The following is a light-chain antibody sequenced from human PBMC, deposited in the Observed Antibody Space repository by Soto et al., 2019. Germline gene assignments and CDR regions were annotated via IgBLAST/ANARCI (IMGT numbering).Light chain of an antibody. CDR3: QQYNSYPRT. CDR2: KAS. CDR1: QSISNW. Sequence: DIPMTQSPSTPSASVGDRVTITCRASQSISNWLAWYQQKPGKAPKLLIYKASSLESGVPSRFSGSGSGTEFTLTISSLQPDDFATYYCQQYNSYPRTFGQGTKVDIK. J-gene: IGKJ1*01. V-gene: IGKV1-5*03.